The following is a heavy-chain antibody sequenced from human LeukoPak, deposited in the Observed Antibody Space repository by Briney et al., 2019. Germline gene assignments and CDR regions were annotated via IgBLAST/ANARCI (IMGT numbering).Heavy chain of an antibody. V-gene: IGHV3-21*01. D-gene: IGHD3-10*01. J-gene: IGHJ4*02. CDR3: ARSGITMVRGVKPYYFDY. CDR1: GFTFSRYS. CDR2: ISSSSSYI. Sequence: GGSLRLSCAASGFTFSRYSMNWVRQAPGKGLEWVSSISSSSSYIYYADSVKGRFTISRDNAKNSLYLQMNSLRAEDTAVYYCARSGITMVRGVKPYYFDYWGQGTLVTVSS.